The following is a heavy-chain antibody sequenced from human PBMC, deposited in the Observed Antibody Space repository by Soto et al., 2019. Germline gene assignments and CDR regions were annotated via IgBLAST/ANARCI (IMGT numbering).Heavy chain of an antibody. J-gene: IGHJ6*02. V-gene: IGHV1-69*06. CDR1: GGTFSSYA. CDR3: ARDLSQYYYGSGSYSYGMDV. Sequence: SVKVSCKASGGTFSSYAISWVRQAPGQGLEWMGGIIPIFGTANYAQKFQGRVTITADKSTSTAYMELSSLRSEDTAVYYCARDLSQYYYGSGSYSYGMDVWGQGTTVTVSS. CDR2: IIPIFGTA. D-gene: IGHD3-10*01.